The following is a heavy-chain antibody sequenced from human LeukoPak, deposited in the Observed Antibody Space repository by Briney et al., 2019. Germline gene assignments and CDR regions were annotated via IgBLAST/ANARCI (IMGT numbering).Heavy chain of an antibody. J-gene: IGHJ4*02. CDR3: ARDLAAIYSSGYYLSDY. CDR2: MNPNSGNT. D-gene: IGHD3-22*01. Sequence: ASVKVSCKASGYTFTSYDINWVRQATGQGLEWMGWMNPNSGNTGYAQKLQGRVTMTTDTSTSTAYMELRSLRSDDTAVYYCARDLAAIYSSGYYLSDYWGQGTLVTVSS. CDR1: GYTFTSYD. V-gene: IGHV1-8*01.